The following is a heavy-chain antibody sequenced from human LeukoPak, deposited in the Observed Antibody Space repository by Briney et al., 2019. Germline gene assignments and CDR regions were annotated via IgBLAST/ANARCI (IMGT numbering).Heavy chain of an antibody. CDR1: GGSISSYY. J-gene: IGHJ3*02. D-gene: IGHD6-13*01. CDR2: IYYSGST. Sequence: PSETLSLTCTVSGGSISSYYRSWIRQPPGKGLEWIGYIYYSGSTNYNPSLKSRVTISVDTSKNQFSLKLSSVTAADTAVYYCARSHPPAYSSSWFRSFDIWGQGTMVTVSS. CDR3: ARSHPPAYSSSWFRSFDI. V-gene: IGHV4-59*01.